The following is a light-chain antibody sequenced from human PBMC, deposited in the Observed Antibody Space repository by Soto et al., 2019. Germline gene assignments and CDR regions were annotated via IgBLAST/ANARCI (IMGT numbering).Light chain of an antibody. J-gene: IGKJ1*01. Sequence: IQMTQSPSSLSASVAHRVTITCRASQGISTYLNWYQQKPGKAPKLLIYDASSLESGVPSRFSGSGSGTEFTLTISSLQPDDFATYYCQQYNSYPWTFGQGTKVDIK. V-gene: IGKV1-13*02. CDR3: QQYNSYPWT. CDR2: DAS. CDR1: QGISTY.